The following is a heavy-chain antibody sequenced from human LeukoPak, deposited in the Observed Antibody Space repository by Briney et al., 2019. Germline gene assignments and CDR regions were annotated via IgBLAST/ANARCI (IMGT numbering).Heavy chain of an antibody. J-gene: IGHJ4*02. CDR3: AKSGYNRFDY. CDR1: GFTFRNAG. Sequence: GGSLRLSCTASGFTFRNAGMNWVRQAPGKGLEWVSTISGSDSSTHYADSVKGRFTISRDNSKNTLYLQMNSLRADDTAVYYCAKSGYNRFDYWGQGTLVTVSS. CDR2: ISGSDSST. V-gene: IGHV3-23*01. D-gene: IGHD5-24*01.